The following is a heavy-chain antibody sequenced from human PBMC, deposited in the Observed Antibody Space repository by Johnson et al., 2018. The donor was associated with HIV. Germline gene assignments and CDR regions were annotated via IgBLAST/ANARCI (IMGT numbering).Heavy chain of an antibody. CDR3: AKVRSSSWYDAFDI. J-gene: IGHJ3*02. Sequence: QVQLVESGGGVVQPGRSLRLSCAASGFTFSSYGMHWVRQAPGKGLEWVAVISYDGSNKYYADSVKGRFTISRDNSKNTLYLQMNSLRIEDTAVYYCAKVRSSSWYDAFDIWGQGTMVTVSS. CDR1: GFTFSSYG. CDR2: ISYDGSNK. D-gene: IGHD6-13*01. V-gene: IGHV3-30*18.